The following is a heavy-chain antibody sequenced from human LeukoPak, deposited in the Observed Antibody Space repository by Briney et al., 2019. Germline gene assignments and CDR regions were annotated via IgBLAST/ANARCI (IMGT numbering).Heavy chain of an antibody. Sequence: GDSVKVSCKASGYTFTSYGISWVRQAPGQGLEWMGWISAYNGNTNYAQKLQGRVTMTTDTSTSTAYMELRSLRSDDTAVYYCARGKSSRPDYYYYGMDVWGKGTTVTVSS. J-gene: IGHJ6*04. CDR2: ISAYNGNT. CDR3: ARGKSSRPDYYYYGMDV. CDR1: GYTFTSYG. V-gene: IGHV1-18*04. D-gene: IGHD2-2*01.